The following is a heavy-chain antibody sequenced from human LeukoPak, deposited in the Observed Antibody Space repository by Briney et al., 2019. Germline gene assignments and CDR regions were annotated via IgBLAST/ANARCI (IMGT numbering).Heavy chain of an antibody. CDR1: GFTFSSYG. Sequence: GGSLRLSCAASGFTFSSYGIHWVRLAPGKGLEWVAAISDDGTRKYYADSVQGRFTISRDNSRNTLYLQMNSLRAEDMAVYYCAREFSGYAFDIWGQGTMVTVSS. CDR2: ISDDGTRK. V-gene: IGHV3-30*03. CDR3: AREFSGYAFDI. J-gene: IGHJ3*02. D-gene: IGHD5-12*01.